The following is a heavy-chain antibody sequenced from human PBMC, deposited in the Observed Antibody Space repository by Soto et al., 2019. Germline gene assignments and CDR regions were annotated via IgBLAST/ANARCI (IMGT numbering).Heavy chain of an antibody. CDR3: AKALGSQGYYYYYGMDV. CDR2: ISCSGGST. D-gene: IGHD1-26*01. Sequence: PGGSLRLSCAASGFTFDDYAMHWVRQAPGKGLEWVSGISCSGGSTYYADSVKGRFTISRDNSKNTLYLQMNSLRAEDTAVYYCAKALGSQGYYYYYGMDVWGQGTTVTVSS. J-gene: IGHJ6*02. V-gene: IGHV3-23*01. CDR1: GFTFDDYA.